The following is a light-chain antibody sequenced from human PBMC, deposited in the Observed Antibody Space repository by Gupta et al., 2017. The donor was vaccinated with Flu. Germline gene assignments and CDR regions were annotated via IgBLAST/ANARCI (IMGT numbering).Light chain of an antibody. CDR1: QCVSSY. CDR3: QQRSNWPRT. CDR2: DAS. J-gene: IGKJ1*01. Sequence: ILLTQSPATLSLSPGERATLSCRASQCVSSYLAWYQQKPGQAPRLLIYDASNRATGIPARFSGSGSGTDFTLTISSLEPEDFAVYYCQQRSNWPRTFGQGTKVEIK. V-gene: IGKV3-11*01.